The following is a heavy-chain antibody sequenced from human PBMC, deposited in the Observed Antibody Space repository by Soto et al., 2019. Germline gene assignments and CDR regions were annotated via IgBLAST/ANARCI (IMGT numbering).Heavy chain of an antibody. Sequence: QVQLVESGGGVVQPGRSLRLSCAASGFTFSSYGMHWVRQAPGKGLEWVAVISYDGSNKYYADSVKGRFTISRDNSKNTLYLQMNRLRAEDAAVYYCAKDRDGDYPAWYFDLWGRGTLVTVSS. CDR2: ISYDGSNK. CDR1: GFTFSSYG. V-gene: IGHV3-30*18. CDR3: AKDRDGDYPAWYFDL. D-gene: IGHD4-17*01. J-gene: IGHJ2*01.